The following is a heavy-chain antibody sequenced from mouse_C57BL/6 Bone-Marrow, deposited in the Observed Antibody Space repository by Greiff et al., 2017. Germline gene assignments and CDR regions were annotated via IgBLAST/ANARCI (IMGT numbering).Heavy chain of an antibody. CDR1: GYTFTDYN. Sequence: DVKLQESGPELVKPGASVKMSCKASGYTFTDYNMHWVKQSHGKSLEWIGYINPNNGGTSYNQKFKGKATLTVNKSSSTAYMELRSLTSEDSAVYYCAGGSSGSDYWGQGTTLTVSS. CDR2: INPNNGGT. D-gene: IGHD3-2*02. J-gene: IGHJ2*01. V-gene: IGHV1-22*01. CDR3: AGGSSGSDY.